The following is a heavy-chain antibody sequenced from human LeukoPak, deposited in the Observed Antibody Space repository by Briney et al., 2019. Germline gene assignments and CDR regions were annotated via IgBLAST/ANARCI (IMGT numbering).Heavy chain of an antibody. V-gene: IGHV3-20*04. Sequence: GGSLRLSCAASGFTFDDYGMSWVRQAPGKGLEWVSGINWNGGSTGYADSVKGRFTISRDNAKNSLYLQMNSLRAEDTALYYCARGSTVVNGLHYYYMDVWGKGTTVTVSS. CDR3: ARGSTVVNGLHYYYMDV. J-gene: IGHJ6*03. CDR1: GFTFDDYG. D-gene: IGHD4-23*01. CDR2: INWNGGST.